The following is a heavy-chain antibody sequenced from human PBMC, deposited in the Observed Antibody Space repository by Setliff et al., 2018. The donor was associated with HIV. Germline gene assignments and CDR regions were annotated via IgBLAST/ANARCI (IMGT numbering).Heavy chain of an antibody. CDR3: ARGWGHDGFDF. D-gene: IGHD7-27*01. Sequence: TLSLTCAAYGRSFSGYYWNWIRQSPGKGLEWIGEINHSGGTNYNPSLKSRVTMSIDTSKNQFSLNVSSVTAADTAVYYCARGWGHDGFDFWGQGTMVTVSS. V-gene: IGHV4-34*01. J-gene: IGHJ3*01. CDR1: GRSFSGYY. CDR2: INHSGGT.